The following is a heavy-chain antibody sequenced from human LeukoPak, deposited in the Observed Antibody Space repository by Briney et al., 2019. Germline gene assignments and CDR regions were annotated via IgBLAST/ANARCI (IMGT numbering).Heavy chain of an antibody. D-gene: IGHD3-3*01. CDR1: GYTFTGYY. CDR2: INPNSGGS. Sequence: ASVKVSCKASGYTFTGYYMHWVRQAPGQGLEWMGRINPNSGGSNYGQKFQGRVTMTRDTSISTAYMELSRLSSDDTAVYYCASVGDFWSGSDYWGQGTLVTVSS. CDR3: ASVGDFWSGSDY. J-gene: IGHJ4*02. V-gene: IGHV1-2*06.